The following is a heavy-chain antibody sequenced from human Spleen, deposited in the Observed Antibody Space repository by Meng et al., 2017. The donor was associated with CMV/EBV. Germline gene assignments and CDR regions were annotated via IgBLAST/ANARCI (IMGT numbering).Heavy chain of an antibody. V-gene: IGHV3-11*01. Sequence: GGSLRLSCAASGFTFSDHYMSWIRQAPGKGLEWVSYISDNGNTIYYADSVKGRFTISRDNAKDSLYLQMNSMRAEDTAVYYCAREIHNDFWNGYTYYGMDVWGQGTTVTVSS. CDR3: AREIHNDFWNGYTYYGMDV. D-gene: IGHD3-3*01. CDR2: ISDNGNTI. J-gene: IGHJ6*02. CDR1: GFTFSDHY.